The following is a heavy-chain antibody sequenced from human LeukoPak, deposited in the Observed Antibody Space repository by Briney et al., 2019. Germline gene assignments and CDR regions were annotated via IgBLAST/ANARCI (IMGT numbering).Heavy chain of an antibody. CDR1: GFTFSSYA. D-gene: IGHD3-3*01. V-gene: IGHV3-48*02. Sequence: PGGSLRLSCAASGFTFSSYAMHWVRQAPGKGLEWVSYISSSSSTIYYADSVKGRFTISRDNAKNSLYLQMNSLRDEDTAVYYCARGSGRVVIDDDAFDIWGQGTMVTVSS. CDR2: ISSSSSTI. J-gene: IGHJ3*02. CDR3: ARGSGRVVIDDDAFDI.